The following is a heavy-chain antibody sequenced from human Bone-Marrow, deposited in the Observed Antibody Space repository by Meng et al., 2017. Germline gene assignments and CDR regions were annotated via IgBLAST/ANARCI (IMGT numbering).Heavy chain of an antibody. J-gene: IGHJ4*02. V-gene: IGHV3-48*04. D-gene: IGHD5-18*01. Sequence: GGSLRLSCEASGFFSSTYTMNWVRQAPGKGLEWVSYISSSGSTKKFADAVKGRFTISRDNAKNSLYLQMNSLRAEDTAVYYCARELDRGYSYAIDYWGQGTLVTVSS. CDR2: ISSSGSTK. CDR3: ARELDRGYSYAIDY. CDR1: GFFSSTYT.